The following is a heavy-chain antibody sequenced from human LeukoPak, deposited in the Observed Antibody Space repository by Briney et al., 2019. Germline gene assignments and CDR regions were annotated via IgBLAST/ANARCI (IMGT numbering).Heavy chain of an antibody. CDR2: INPNSGGT. D-gene: IGHD3-16*01. Sequence: ASVKVSCKASGYTFTGYYIHWLRQAPGQGLEWMGFINPNSGGTNYAQKFQGRVTMTRDTSISTAYMELSSLTSDDTAVYYCATQRGSYLWGTDFDYWGQGTLVTVSS. CDR1: GYTFTGYY. CDR3: ATQRGSYLWGTDFDY. J-gene: IGHJ4*02. V-gene: IGHV1-2*02.